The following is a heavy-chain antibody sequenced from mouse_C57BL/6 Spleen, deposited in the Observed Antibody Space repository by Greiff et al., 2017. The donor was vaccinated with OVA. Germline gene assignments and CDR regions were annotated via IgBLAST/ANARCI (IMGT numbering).Heavy chain of an antibody. V-gene: IGHV1-64*01. D-gene: IGHD2-2*01. J-gene: IGHJ3*01. Sequence: QVQLQQPGAELVKPGASVKLSCKASGYTFTSYWMHWVKQRPGQGLEWIGMIHPNSGSTNYNEKFKSKATLTVDKSSSTAYMQLSSLTSEGSAVYYCARSRGYDWFAYWGQGTLVTVSA. CDR1: GYTFTSYW. CDR3: ARSRGYDWFAY. CDR2: IHPNSGST.